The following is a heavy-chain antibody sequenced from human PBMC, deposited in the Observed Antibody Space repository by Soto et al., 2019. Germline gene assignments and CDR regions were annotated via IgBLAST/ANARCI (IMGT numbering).Heavy chain of an antibody. D-gene: IGHD1-7*01. CDR2: ISYDGSNK. J-gene: IGHJ4*02. V-gene: IGHV3-30-3*01. CDR1: GFTFSSYA. CDR3: VRDFSPSWNYVGYFDY. Sequence: QVQLVESGGGVVQPGRSLRLSCAASGFTFSSYAMHWVRQAPGKGLEWVAVISYDGSNKYYADSVKGRFTISRDNSKNTLYLQMNSLRAEDTAVYYCVRDFSPSWNYVGYFDYWGQGTLVTVSS.